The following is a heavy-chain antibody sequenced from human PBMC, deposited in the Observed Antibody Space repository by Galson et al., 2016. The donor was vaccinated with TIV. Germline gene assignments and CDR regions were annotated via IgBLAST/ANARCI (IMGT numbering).Heavy chain of an antibody. CDR3: ARGGREVYSPPTAF. CDR1: GFSFSAYD. D-gene: IGHD3-3*02. CDR2: IGRSSADT. V-gene: IGHV3-11*05. Sequence: SLKLSCEASGFSFSAYDIHWARQAPGKGLEWVARIGRSSADTKYTQSVQGRLTISRDNSMDTVYLQLNSLRADDTAIYYCARGGREVYSPPTAFWGQGTLVTVSS. J-gene: IGHJ4*02.